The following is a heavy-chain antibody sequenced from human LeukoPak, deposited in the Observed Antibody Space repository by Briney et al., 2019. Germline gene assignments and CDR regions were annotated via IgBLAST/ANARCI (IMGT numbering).Heavy chain of an antibody. J-gene: IGHJ4*02. CDR3: ARERVAVPGGDC. Sequence: GGSLRLSCAASGFTFSNYWMSWVRQAPGKGLEGVANIKQDGSEKYFVDSVKGRFTISRDNAKNSLYLQMNGLRAEDTAVYYCARERVAVPGGDCWGQGTQVTASS. V-gene: IGHV3-7*04. CDR2: IKQDGSEK. D-gene: IGHD6-19*01. CDR1: GFTFSNYW.